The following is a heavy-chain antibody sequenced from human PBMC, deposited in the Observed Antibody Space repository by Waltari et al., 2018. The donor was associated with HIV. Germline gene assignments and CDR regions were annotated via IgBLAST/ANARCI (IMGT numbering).Heavy chain of an antibody. CDR2: ISGSGGTT. CDR3: GKDGGSFSGWIDP. CDR1: GFPFNTYF. D-gene: IGHD1-26*01. Sequence: EVHLLESGGTLVQPGGCLTLSCAASGFPFNTYFLYWFRQAPGKGLEWVSAISGSGGTTYYADSVKGRFTILRDNSRNTMYLQMNSLRAEDTAIYYCGKDGGSFSGWIDPWGQGTLVTVSS. V-gene: IGHV3-23*01. J-gene: IGHJ5*02.